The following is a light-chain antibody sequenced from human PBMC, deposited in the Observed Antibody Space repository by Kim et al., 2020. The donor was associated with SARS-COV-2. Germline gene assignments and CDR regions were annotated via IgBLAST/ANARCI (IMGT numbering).Light chain of an antibody. CDR2: GAS. J-gene: IGKJ5*01. Sequence: SVSPWERVTLSCRASQRVNSNLAWHQQKPGQAPTLLIYGASTRATGVPARFSGSGSGTEFTLTISSLQSEDFVVYYCQQYNNLITFGQGTRLVIK. CDR3: QQYNNLIT. V-gene: IGKV3-15*01. CDR1: QRVNSN.